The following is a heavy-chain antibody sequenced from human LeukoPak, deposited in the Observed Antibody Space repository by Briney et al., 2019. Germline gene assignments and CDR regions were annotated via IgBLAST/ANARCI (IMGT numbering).Heavy chain of an antibody. CDR3: AKDWSIGAEYFQH. CDR1: GFTFSSYG. CDR2: ISYDGSNK. V-gene: IGHV3-30*18. Sequence: GRSLRLSCAASGFTFSSYGMHWVRRAPGKGLEWVAVISYDGSNKYYADSVKGRFTISRDNSKNTLYLQMNSLRAEDTAVYYCAKDWSIGAEYFQHWGQGTLVTVSS. D-gene: IGHD3-22*01. J-gene: IGHJ1*01.